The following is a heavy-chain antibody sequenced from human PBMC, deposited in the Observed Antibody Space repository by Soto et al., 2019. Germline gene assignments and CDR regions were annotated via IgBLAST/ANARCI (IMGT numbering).Heavy chain of an antibody. V-gene: IGHV4-39*01. D-gene: IGHD3-16*01. CDR3: ARHNGPLYVGYYYDMDV. CDR2: IYYSGYT. CDR1: GCSISISSYY. J-gene: IGHJ6*02. Sequence: SETLSLNCTVSGCSISISSYYWGWIRQPPGKGLEWIGSIYYSGYTYYNPSLKSRVTISVDTSKNQFSLKLSSVTAADTAVYYCARHNGPLYVGYYYDMDVWGQGTTVT.